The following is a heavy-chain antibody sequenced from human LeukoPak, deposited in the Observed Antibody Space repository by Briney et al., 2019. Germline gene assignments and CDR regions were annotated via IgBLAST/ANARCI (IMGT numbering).Heavy chain of an antibody. Sequence: SETLSLTCTVSGGSISSYYWNWIRQPAGQGLEWIGRIYSSGSTTYNPSLKSRLTMSVDTSKNQFSLRLSSVTAADTAVYYCARAIPSYFGMDVWGQGTTVTVSS. CDR2: IYSSGST. J-gene: IGHJ6*02. V-gene: IGHV4-4*07. CDR3: ARAIPSYFGMDV. CDR1: GGSISSYY.